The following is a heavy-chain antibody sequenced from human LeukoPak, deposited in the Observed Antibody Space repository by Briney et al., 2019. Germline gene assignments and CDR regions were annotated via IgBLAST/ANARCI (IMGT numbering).Heavy chain of an antibody. CDR2: INYSGST. Sequence: PSETLSLTCAVYGGSFSGYYWSWIRQPPGKGLEWIGEINYSGSTNYNPSPKSRVTISVDTSKNQFSLKLSSVTAADTAVYYCARGPTDSGSYLGAFDIWGQGTMVTVSS. V-gene: IGHV4-34*01. D-gene: IGHD1-26*01. CDR3: ARGPTDSGSYLGAFDI. J-gene: IGHJ3*02. CDR1: GGSFSGYY.